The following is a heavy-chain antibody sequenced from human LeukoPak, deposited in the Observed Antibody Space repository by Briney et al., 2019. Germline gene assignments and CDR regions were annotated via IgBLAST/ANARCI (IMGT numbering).Heavy chain of an antibody. D-gene: IGHD1-26*01. Sequence: PSETLSLTCTVSGGSISSYYWSWIRQPPGKGLEWIGYIYYSGSTNYNPSLKSRVTISVDTSKNQFSLKLSSVTAADTAVYYCARDLGGSIGGAYYYYGMDVWGQGTTVTVSS. V-gene: IGHV4-59*01. CDR2: IYYSGST. J-gene: IGHJ6*02. CDR3: ARDLGGSIGGAYYYYGMDV. CDR1: GGSISSYY.